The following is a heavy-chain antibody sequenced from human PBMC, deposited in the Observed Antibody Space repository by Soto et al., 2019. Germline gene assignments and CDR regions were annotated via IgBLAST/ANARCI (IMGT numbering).Heavy chain of an antibody. CDR1: VGSLSSYY. CDR2: LYSSGNN. J-gene: IGHJ5*02. CDR3: GSVRPSGYVLS. D-gene: IGHD6-25*01. Sequence: PSETLSLTCTVSVGSLSSYYWDWIRQSPGKGLEWVAYLYSSGNNNYNPSLKSRVTISIDTSKNQFSLGLASGTAADTAFYYCGSVRPSGYVLSWGQGTLVTVSS. V-gene: IGHV4-59*01.